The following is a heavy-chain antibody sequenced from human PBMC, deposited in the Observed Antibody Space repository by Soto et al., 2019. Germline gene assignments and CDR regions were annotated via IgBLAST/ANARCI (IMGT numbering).Heavy chain of an antibody. CDR3: ARRLDDRADEGFDV. V-gene: IGHV1-69*18. Sequence: QVHLVQSRAEVRKPGSSVKVSCKTSGGTFSTYTIYWVRQAPGQGLEWMGRIIPLFGTTRYAQNIQDRVTITAEESTSTTYMELSSLRAEDTALYYCARRLDDRADEGFDVWGEGTAVTVSA. CDR2: IIPLFGTT. CDR1: GGTFSTYT. J-gene: IGHJ3*01. D-gene: IGHD3-16*01.